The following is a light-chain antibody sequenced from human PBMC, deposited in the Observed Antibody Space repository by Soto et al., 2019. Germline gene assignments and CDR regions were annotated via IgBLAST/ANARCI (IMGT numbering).Light chain of an antibody. CDR3: SSYTSSSTYV. J-gene: IGLJ1*01. CDR2: EVS. Sequence: QSVLTQPASVSGSPGQSITISCTGTSSDVGGYNYVSWYQQHPGKAPKLMIYEVSNRPSGVSNRFSGSKSGNTASLTISGLPAEDEADYYCSSYTSSSTYVLGTGTKVTVL. V-gene: IGLV2-14*01. CDR1: SSDVGGYNY.